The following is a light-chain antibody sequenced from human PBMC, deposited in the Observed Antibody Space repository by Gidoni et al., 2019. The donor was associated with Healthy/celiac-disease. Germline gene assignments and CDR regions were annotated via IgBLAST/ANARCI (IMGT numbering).Light chain of an antibody. V-gene: IGKV3-11*01. CDR2: DAS. J-gene: IGKJ4*01. Sequence: IGLTQSPATLSLSPGERATLSCRASQSVSSYLAWYQQKPGQAPRLLIYDASNRATGIPARFSGSGSGTDFTLTISSLEPEDFAVYYCQQRSNWPPTFGGGTKVEIK. CDR3: QQRSNWPPT. CDR1: QSVSSY.